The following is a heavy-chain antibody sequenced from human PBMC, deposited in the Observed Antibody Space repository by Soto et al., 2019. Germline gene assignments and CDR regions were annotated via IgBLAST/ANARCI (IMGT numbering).Heavy chain of an antibody. Sequence: QVQLVQSGAEVKKPGASVKVSCKASGYTFSSYYMHWVRQAPGKGLEWMGMINPSGGSTTYAQKFQGRVNMTRDTSTSIVYMELSSLRSEDTAVYYCARVGCSSTSCSYYYYAMDVWGQGTTVTVSS. V-gene: IGHV1-46*01. D-gene: IGHD2-2*01. J-gene: IGHJ6*02. CDR1: GYTFSSYY. CDR2: INPSGGST. CDR3: ARVGCSSTSCSYYYYAMDV.